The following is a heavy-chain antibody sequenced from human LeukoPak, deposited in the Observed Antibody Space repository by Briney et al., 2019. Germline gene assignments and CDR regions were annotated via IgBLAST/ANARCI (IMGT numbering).Heavy chain of an antibody. CDR3: ARSATGRGMDV. D-gene: IGHD7-27*01. CDR2: ISSSGSNT. Sequence: GGSLRLSCVASGFTINTYDINWVRQAPGRGLEWVSHISSSGSNTYYADAVKGRFSVYRDNAKSPLYLQMNSLRAEDTAGYYCARSATGRGMDVWGKGTTVTVSS. CDR1: GFTINTYD. V-gene: IGHV3-48*03. J-gene: IGHJ6*04.